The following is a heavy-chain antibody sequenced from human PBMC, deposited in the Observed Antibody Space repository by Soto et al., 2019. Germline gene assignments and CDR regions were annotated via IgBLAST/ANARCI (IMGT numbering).Heavy chain of an antibody. CDR2: MNPNSGNT. D-gene: IGHD2-15*01. Sequence: ASVKVSCKASGYTFTSYDINWVRQATGQGLEWMGWMNPNSGNTGYAQKFQGRVTMTRNTSISTAYMELSSLRSEDTAVYYCAKLTEYSKYIDVRGKGTTVTRSS. CDR3: AKLTEYSKYIDV. CDR1: GYTFTSYD. J-gene: IGHJ6*03. V-gene: IGHV1-8*01.